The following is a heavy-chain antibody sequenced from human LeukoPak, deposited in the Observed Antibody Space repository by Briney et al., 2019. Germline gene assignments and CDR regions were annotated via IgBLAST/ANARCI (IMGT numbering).Heavy chain of an antibody. Sequence: SETLSLTYAVYGGSFSGYYWSWIRQPPGKGLEWIGEINHSGSTNYNPSLKSRVTISVDTSKNPFSLKLSSVTAADMAVYYCASRHRITMVRGVHFDYWGQGTLVTVSS. CDR1: GGSFSGYY. CDR2: INHSGST. J-gene: IGHJ4*02. D-gene: IGHD3-10*01. CDR3: ASRHRITMVRGVHFDY. V-gene: IGHV4-34*01.